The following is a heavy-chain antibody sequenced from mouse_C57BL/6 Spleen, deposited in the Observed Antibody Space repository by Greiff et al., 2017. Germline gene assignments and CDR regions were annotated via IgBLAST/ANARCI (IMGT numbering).Heavy chain of an antibody. Sequence: EVHLVESGGGLVKPGGSLKLSCAASGFTFSSYAMSWVRQTPEKRLEWVATISDGGSYTYYPDNVKGRFTISRDNAKNNLYLQMSHLKSEDTAMYYCAREGTAQATLDYWGQGTTLTVSS. CDR3: AREGTAQATLDY. V-gene: IGHV5-4*01. D-gene: IGHD3-2*02. J-gene: IGHJ2*01. CDR2: ISDGGSYT. CDR1: GFTFSSYA.